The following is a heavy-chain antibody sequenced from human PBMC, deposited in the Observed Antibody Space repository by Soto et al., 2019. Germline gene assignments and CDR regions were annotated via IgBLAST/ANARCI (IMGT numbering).Heavy chain of an antibody. CDR2: IGTAGDT. CDR1: GFTFSSYD. Sequence: GESLKISCAASGFTFSSYDMHWVRQATGKGLEWVSAIGTAGDTYYPGSVKGRFTISRENAKNSLYLQMNSLRAGDTAVYYCARGRVEWFGELFYYYYMDVWGKGTTVTVSS. J-gene: IGHJ6*03. D-gene: IGHD3-10*01. CDR3: ARGRVEWFGELFYYYYMDV. V-gene: IGHV3-13*01.